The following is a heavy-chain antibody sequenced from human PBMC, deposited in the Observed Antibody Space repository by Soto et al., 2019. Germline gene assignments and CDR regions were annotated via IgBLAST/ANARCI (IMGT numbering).Heavy chain of an antibody. J-gene: IGHJ5*02. CDR3: ARTPERQLRGRGWFDP. CDR1: GFTFSSYA. Sequence: GGSLRLSCAASGFTFSSYAMSWVRQAPGKGLEWVSAISGSGGSTYYADSVKGRFTISRDNSKNTLYLQMNSLRAEDTAVYYCARTPERQLRGRGWFDPWGQGTLVTVSS. D-gene: IGHD5-18*01. V-gene: IGHV3-23*01. CDR2: ISGSGGST.